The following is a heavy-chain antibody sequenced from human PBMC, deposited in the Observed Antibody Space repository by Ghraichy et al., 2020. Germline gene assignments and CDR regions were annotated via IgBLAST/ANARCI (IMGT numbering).Heavy chain of an antibody. J-gene: IGHJ6*02. CDR3: AKDRPKRGYSYANHGMDV. V-gene: IGHV3-43D*03. Sequence: GESLNISCAASGFTFDDYAMHWVRQAPGKGLEWVSLISWVGGSTYYADSVKGRFTISRDNSKNSLYLQMNSLRAEDTALYYCAKDRPKRGYSYANHGMDVWGQGTTVTVSS. D-gene: IGHD5-18*01. CDR1: GFTFDDYA. CDR2: ISWVGGST.